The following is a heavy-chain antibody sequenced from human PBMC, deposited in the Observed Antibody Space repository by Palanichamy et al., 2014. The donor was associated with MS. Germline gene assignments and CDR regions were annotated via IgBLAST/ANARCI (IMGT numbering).Heavy chain of an antibody. J-gene: IGHJ4*02. D-gene: IGHD2-15*01. Sequence: EVQLVESGGGLIQPGGSLRLSCAASGFTVSTNYMSWVRQAPGKGLEWVSVIYSGGSTYYADSVKGRFTISRDNSKNTLYLQMNSLRAEDTAVYYCARDDCSGGSCYSDNWGQGTLVTVSS. CDR2: IYSGGST. V-gene: IGHV3-53*01. CDR1: GFTVSTNY. CDR3: ARDDCSGGSCYSDN.